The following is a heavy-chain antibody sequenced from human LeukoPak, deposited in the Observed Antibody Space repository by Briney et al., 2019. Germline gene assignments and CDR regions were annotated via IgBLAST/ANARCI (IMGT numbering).Heavy chain of an antibody. Sequence: PSETLSLTCTVSGGSISSYYWSWIRQPPGKGLEWIGYIYYSGSTNYNPSLKSRVTISVDTSKNQFSLKLSSVTAADTAVYYCARVGGDRGSYYYYYGMDAWGQGTTVTVSS. V-gene: IGHV4-59*01. J-gene: IGHJ6*02. CDR1: GGSISSYY. D-gene: IGHD3-16*01. CDR2: IYYSGST. CDR3: ARVGGDRGSYYYYYGMDA.